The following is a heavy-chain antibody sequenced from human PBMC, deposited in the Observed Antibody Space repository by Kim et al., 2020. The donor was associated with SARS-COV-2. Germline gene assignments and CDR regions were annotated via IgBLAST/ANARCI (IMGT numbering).Heavy chain of an antibody. CDR1: GFTVSSNY. CDR2: IYSGGST. J-gene: IGHJ4*02. V-gene: IGHV3-66*01. Sequence: GGSLRLSCAASGFTVSSNYMSWVRQAPGKGLEWVSVIYSGGSTYYADSVKGRFTISRDNSKNTLYLQMNSLRAEDTAVYYCAAAVDYGVNDYWGQGTLVTVSS. CDR3: AAAVDYGVNDY. D-gene: IGHD4-17*01.